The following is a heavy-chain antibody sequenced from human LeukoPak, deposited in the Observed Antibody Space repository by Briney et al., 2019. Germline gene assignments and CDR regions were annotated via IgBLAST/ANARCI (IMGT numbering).Heavy chain of an antibody. V-gene: IGHV3-15*01. Sequence: PGGSLTLSCAASGFTFSNAWMSWVRQAPGKGLEWVGRMKSKTDGGATDYAAPVKGRFTISRDDSKNTLYLQTSSLKTEDTAVYYCTTERGSASWYEYYFDYWGQGTLVTVSS. CDR2: MKSKTDGGAT. CDR1: GFTFSNAW. CDR3: TTERGSASWYEYYFDY. J-gene: IGHJ4*02. D-gene: IGHD6-13*01.